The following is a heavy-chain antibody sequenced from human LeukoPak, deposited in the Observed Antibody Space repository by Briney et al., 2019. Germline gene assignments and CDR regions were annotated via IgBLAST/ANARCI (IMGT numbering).Heavy chain of an antibody. D-gene: IGHD6-13*01. V-gene: IGHV4-31*03. J-gene: IGHJ5*02. CDR3: ARVQQPKRIWFDP. CDR2: IYYSGST. Sequence: SETLSLTCTVSGGSISSGGYYWRWIRQHPGKGLEWIGYIYYSGSTYYNPSLKSRVTISVDTSKNQFSLKLSSVTAADTAVYYCARVQQPKRIWFDPWGQGTLVTVSS. CDR1: GGSISSGGYY.